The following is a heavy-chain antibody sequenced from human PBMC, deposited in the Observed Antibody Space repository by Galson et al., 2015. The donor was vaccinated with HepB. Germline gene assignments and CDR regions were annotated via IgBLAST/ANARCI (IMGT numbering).Heavy chain of an antibody. D-gene: IGHD2-2*01. CDR2: ISYDGSNK. Sequence: SLRLSCAASGFTFSSYAMHWVRQAPGKGLEWVAVISYDGSNKYYADSVKGRFTISRDNSKNTLYLQMNSLRAEDTAVYYCAREGYVHPFDYWGQGTLVTVSS. V-gene: IGHV3-30-3*01. J-gene: IGHJ4*02. CDR1: GFTFSSYA. CDR3: AREGYVHPFDY.